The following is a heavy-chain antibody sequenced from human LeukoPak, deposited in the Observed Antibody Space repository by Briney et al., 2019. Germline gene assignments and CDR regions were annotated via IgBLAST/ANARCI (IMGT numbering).Heavy chain of an antibody. J-gene: IGHJ4*02. D-gene: IGHD4-17*01. Sequence: PGRSLRLSCAASGFTFSSYAMHWVRQAPGKGLEWVAVISYDGSNKYYADSVKGRFTISRDNSKNTLYLQMNSLRADDTAVYYCARDDYGDPFDYWGQGTLVTVSS. CDR3: ARDDYGDPFDY. CDR1: GFTFSSYA. V-gene: IGHV3-30*04. CDR2: ISYDGSNK.